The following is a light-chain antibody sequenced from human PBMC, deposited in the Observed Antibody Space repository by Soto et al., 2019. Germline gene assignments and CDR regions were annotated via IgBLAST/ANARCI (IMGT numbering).Light chain of an antibody. CDR1: QSLTRN. CDR2: GAS. V-gene: IGKV3-15*01. J-gene: IGKJ1*01. CDR3: QQYNNWHPWT. Sequence: EILLTQSPGTLSVSPGERGTLSCRASQSLTRNLAWYQHKPGQATRLLIYGASTRATGIPARFSGSVSGTEFTLTLSSLQSEDFAVYYCQQYNNWHPWTFGQGTKVDI.